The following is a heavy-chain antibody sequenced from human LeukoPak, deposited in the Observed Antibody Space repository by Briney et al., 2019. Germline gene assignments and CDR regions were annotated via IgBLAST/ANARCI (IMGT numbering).Heavy chain of an antibody. J-gene: IGHJ4*02. V-gene: IGHV3-33*01. CDR1: GFTFSYYG. Sequence: GGSLRLSCAASGFTFSYYGMHWVRQAPGKGLEWVALIWYDGSSEYYADPVKGRFTISRDNSDNTLWLQMSRLRAEDTAVYYCARAPYTTGRSFYFDSWGQGTLVTVSS. CDR2: IWYDGSSE. D-gene: IGHD3-16*01. CDR3: ARAPYTTGRSFYFDS.